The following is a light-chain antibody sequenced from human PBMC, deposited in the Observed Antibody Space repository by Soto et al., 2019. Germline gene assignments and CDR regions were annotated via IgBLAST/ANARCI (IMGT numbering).Light chain of an antibody. V-gene: IGLV2-14*01. CDR2: EVS. J-gene: IGLJ3*02. CDR1: SSDVGGYKY. Sequence: QSVLTQPASVSGAPGQSITISCTGTSSDVGGYKYVSWYQQHPGKAPKLMIYEVSNRPSGVSNRFSGSKSGNTASLTISGLQAEDEADYYCSSDTSTSTWVFGGGTKVTVL. CDR3: SSDTSTSTWV.